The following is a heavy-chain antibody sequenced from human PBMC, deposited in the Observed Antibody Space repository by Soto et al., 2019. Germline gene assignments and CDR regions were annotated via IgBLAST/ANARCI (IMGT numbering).Heavy chain of an antibody. V-gene: IGHV3-23*04. D-gene: IGHD3-16*01. Sequence: EVQLVDSGGGLVQPGGSLRLSCAASGFTFSNYAMTWVRQGPGKGLEWVSGISGSGGRSYYADSVKGRFTISRDNSKSSLYLQMNSLIAEDTAVYYCAKAYFVWSSEQPYYFDYWGQGTLVTVSS. CDR3: AKAYFVWSSEQPYYFDY. J-gene: IGHJ4*02. CDR1: GFTFSNYA. CDR2: ISGSGGRS.